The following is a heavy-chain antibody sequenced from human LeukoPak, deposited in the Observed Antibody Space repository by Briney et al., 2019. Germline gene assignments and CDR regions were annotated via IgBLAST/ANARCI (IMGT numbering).Heavy chain of an antibody. CDR3: ATSPEYGH. J-gene: IGHJ4*02. CDR1: GFTVGNSF. V-gene: IGHV3-53*01. D-gene: IGHD6-6*01. Sequence: GGSLRLSCAASGFTVGNSFMTWVRQAPGKGLEWISLIYSGGGTNYADSVKGRFTISRDSSKNTLYLQMNGLRAEDTAVYYCATSPEYGHWGQGTLVTVSS. CDR2: IYSGGGT.